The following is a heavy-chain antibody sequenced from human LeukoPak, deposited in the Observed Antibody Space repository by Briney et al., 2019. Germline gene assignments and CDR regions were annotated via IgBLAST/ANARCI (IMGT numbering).Heavy chain of an antibody. CDR1: GFTFGDYA. D-gene: IGHD5-18*01. J-gene: IGHJ5*02. V-gene: IGHV3-49*03. CDR2: IRSKAYGGTT. Sequence: PGGSLRLSCTASGFTFGDYAMSWFRQAPGKGLEWVGFIRSKAYGGTTEYAASVKGRFTISRDDSKSIAYLQMNGLKTEDTAVYYCTRDRLGYSYRTNWFDPWGQGTLVTVSS. CDR3: TRDRLGYSYRTNWFDP.